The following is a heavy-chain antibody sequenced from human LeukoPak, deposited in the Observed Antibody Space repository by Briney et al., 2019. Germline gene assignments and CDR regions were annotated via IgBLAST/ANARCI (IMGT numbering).Heavy chain of an antibody. D-gene: IGHD6-13*01. Sequence: ASVKVSCKASGYTFTGYYMHWVRQAPGQGLEWMGWINPNSGGTNYAQKFQGRVTMTRDTSISTAYMELSRLRSDDTAVYYCAREGSSSWYDPGTYYFDYWGQGTLVTVSS. CDR3: AREGSSSWYDPGTYYFDY. CDR1: GYTFTGYY. CDR2: INPNSGGT. J-gene: IGHJ4*02. V-gene: IGHV1-2*02.